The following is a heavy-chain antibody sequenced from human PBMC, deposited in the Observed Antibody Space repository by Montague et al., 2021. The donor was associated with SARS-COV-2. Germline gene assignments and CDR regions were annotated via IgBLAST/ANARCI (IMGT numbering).Heavy chain of an antibody. Sequence: SETLSLTCTVSVGSISNYYWTWIRQPPGKGLEWIGYIYDSGSANYNPSLKSRSTISVDTSKNQFSLKLSSVTAADTAVYYCARIWYSSGYQGIYYFDYWGQGTPVTVSS. CDR1: VGSISNYY. J-gene: IGHJ4*02. CDR3: ARIWYSSGYQGIYYFDY. CDR2: IYDSGSA. D-gene: IGHD3-22*01. V-gene: IGHV4-59*01.